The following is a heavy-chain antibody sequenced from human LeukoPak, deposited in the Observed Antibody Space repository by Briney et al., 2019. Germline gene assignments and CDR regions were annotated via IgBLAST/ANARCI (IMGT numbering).Heavy chain of an antibody. CDR1: GFTFSSYG. CDR3: ARDRHGRSSSSRGY. CDR2: ISYDGSNK. D-gene: IGHD6-6*01. J-gene: IGHJ4*02. Sequence: PGGSLRLSCAASGFTFSSYGMHWVRQAPGKGLEWVAVISYDGSNKYYADSVKGRFTISRDNPKNTLYLQMNSLRAEDTAVYYCARDRHGRSSSSRGYWGQGTLVTVSS. V-gene: IGHV3-30*03.